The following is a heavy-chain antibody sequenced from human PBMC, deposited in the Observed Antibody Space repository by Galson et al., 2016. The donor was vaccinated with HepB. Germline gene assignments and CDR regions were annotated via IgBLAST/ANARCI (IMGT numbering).Heavy chain of an antibody. CDR3: AKGGTRRHDF. CDR1: GDSISGYY. CDR2: IYSSGST. V-gene: IGHV4-59*01. Sequence: SETLSLTCAVSGDSISGYYWTWIRQPPGKGLQWIGYIYSSGSTNYSYSLRSRLTMSIDASKNQFSLKLTSVTAADTAVYYCAKGGTRRHDFWGQGTLVTVSS. D-gene: IGHD1-1*01. J-gene: IGHJ4*02.